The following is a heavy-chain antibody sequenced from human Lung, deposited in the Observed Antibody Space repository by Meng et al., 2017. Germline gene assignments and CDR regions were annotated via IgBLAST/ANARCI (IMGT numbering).Heavy chain of an antibody. Sequence: QLVESGGVLVQSRGSLRLSCAVSGFSVSSNYMTWVRQAPGKGLEWISIIYSGGTIYYADTVRGRFTISRHTSKNTLYLQMNNLGEEDTAMYYCARDRVAEADGRYFDLWGRGTLVTVAS. CDR1: GFSVSSNY. D-gene: IGHD6-19*01. J-gene: IGHJ2*01. CDR3: ARDRVAEADGRYFDL. CDR2: IYSGGTI. V-gene: IGHV3-53*04.